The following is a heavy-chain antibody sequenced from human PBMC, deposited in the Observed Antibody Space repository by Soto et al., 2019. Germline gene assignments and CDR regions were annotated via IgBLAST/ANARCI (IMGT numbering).Heavy chain of an antibody. CDR2: LSYDGNNI. J-gene: IGHJ4*02. Sequence: QVQLVESGGGVVQPGRSLRLSCAASGFTFSNYAIHWVRQAPGKGLEWGAVLSYDGNNIHYADSVKGRFTVSRDNAKNTLFLQMNRLTTEDTALYYCARGPIGDAAMVTNYFDYWGQGTLVTVSS. CDR1: GFTFSNYA. CDR3: ARGPIGDAAMVTNYFDY. V-gene: IGHV3-30-3*01. D-gene: IGHD5-18*01.